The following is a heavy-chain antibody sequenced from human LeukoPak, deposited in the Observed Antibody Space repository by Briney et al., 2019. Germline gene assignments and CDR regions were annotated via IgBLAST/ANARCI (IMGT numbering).Heavy chain of an antibody. D-gene: IGHD1-1*01. CDR1: GGSISSYY. J-gene: IGHJ3*02. CDR2: IYTSGST. CDR3: ARRWYSWHDHAFDI. Sequence: PSETLSLTCNVSGGSISSYYWGWIRQPPGKGLEWIGYIYTSGSTNYNPSLKSRVAISVDTSKNLFSLTLSSVTAADTAVYYCARRWYSWHDHAFDIWGQGTMVTVSS. V-gene: IGHV4-4*09.